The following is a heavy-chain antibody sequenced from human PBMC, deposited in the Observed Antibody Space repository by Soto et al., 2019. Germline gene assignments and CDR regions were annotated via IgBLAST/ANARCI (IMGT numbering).Heavy chain of an antibody. Sequence: EVQLVESGGGLVQPGGSLRLSCAASGFTFSSYSMNWVRQAPGKGLKWVSYISSSSSTIYYADSVKGRFTISRDNAKNSLYLQMNSLRAEDTAVYYCASNMYSSSWYYYYYYMDVWGKGTTVTVSS. V-gene: IGHV3-48*01. CDR2: ISSSSSTI. CDR3: ASNMYSSSWYYYYYYMDV. D-gene: IGHD6-13*01. J-gene: IGHJ6*03. CDR1: GFTFSSYS.